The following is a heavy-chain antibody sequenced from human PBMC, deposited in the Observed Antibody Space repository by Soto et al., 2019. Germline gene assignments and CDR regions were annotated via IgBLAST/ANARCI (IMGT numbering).Heavy chain of an antibody. CDR1: GISISRIGYY. CDR2: IDYSGTT. V-gene: IGHV4-30-4*01. Sequence: PSGTLSLTCTVSGISISRIGYYWIWIRQAPGKGLEWIGCIDYSGTTYYNPSLKSRVSISEDTSKNQFSLKLTSVAAADTAMYYCASFGVASMNWFDPCGQGTLVTVS. CDR3: ASFGVASMNWFDP. D-gene: IGHD3-3*01. J-gene: IGHJ5*02.